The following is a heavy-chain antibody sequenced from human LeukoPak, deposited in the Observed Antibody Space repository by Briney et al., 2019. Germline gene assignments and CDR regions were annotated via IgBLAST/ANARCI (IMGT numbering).Heavy chain of an antibody. V-gene: IGHV3-33*01. CDR1: GFTFSSYG. CDR2: IWYDGSNK. D-gene: IGHD3-9*01. Sequence: PGGSLRLSCAASGFTFSSYGMHWVRQAPGKGLEWVAVIWYDGSNKYYADSVKGRFTISRDNSKNTLYLQVNSLRAEDTAVYYCARTRPVGFDILRAADYYYGMDVWGKGTTVTVSS. CDR3: ARTRPVGFDILRAADYYYGMDV. J-gene: IGHJ6*04.